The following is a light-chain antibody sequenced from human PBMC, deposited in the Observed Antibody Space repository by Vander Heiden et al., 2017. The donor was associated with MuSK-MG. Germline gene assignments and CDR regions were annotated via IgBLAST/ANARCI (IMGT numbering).Light chain of an antibody. CDR1: SSDVGSYNL. J-gene: IGLJ2*01. V-gene: IGLV2-23*02. CDR3: CSYAGSSTLV. CDR2: EVS. Sequence: SALTQPASVSGSPGQSITISCTGTSSDVGSYNLVSWDQQHPGKAPKLLIYEVSKRPSGFSNRFSGSKSGNTASLTISGLQAEDEADYYCCSYAGSSTLVFGGGTKLTVL.